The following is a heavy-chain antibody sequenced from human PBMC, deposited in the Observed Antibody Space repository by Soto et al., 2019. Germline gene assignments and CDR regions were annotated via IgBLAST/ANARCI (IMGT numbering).Heavy chain of an antibody. CDR2: IWYAGGKK. CDR1: GFTFSDYG. J-gene: IGHJ4*02. Sequence: QVQLVASGGGVVQPGRSLTLSCAASGFTFSDYGMHWVRQAPGKGLEWVAFIWYAGGKKYYADSVKGRFTVSRDDSKNMAYLQMVSLRVEDTAMYYCARGYGDYEPDFRGQGSLVTVSS. D-gene: IGHD4-17*01. CDR3: ARGYGDYEPDF. V-gene: IGHV3-33*01.